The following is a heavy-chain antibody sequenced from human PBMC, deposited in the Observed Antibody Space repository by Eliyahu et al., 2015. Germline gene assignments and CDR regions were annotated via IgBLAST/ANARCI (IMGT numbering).Heavy chain of an antibody. CDR3: AKGCGSDCYFWFDP. CDR2: ISASGAGT. CDR1: TFSSNA. Sequence: TFSSNAMTWVRQAPGKGLEWVSVISASGAGTYYADSVKGRFTISRDNSKNTVYLQMNSLRAEDTAVYFCAKGCGSDCYFWFDPWGQGTLVTLSS. V-gene: IGHV3-23*01. J-gene: IGHJ5*02. D-gene: IGHD2-21*02.